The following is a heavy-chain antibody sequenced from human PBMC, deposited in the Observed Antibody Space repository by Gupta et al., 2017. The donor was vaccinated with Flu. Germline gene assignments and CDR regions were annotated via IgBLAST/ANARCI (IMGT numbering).Heavy chain of an antibody. V-gene: IGHV2-5*02. D-gene: IGHD3-10*01. CDR3: SHCPTKNSCYKGYFDV. Sequence: QITLKESGPTLVRPTQTLTLTCTFSGFSLSTDGLAVGWIRQPPGKALEWLAVIYWDDHKRYSPSLESRLTITKDTSKNQVILTMTNVDPVDTGTYYCSHCPTKNSCYKGYFDVGGQGTLVTVSS. J-gene: IGHJ4*02. CDR1: GFSLSTDGLA. CDR2: IYWDDHK.